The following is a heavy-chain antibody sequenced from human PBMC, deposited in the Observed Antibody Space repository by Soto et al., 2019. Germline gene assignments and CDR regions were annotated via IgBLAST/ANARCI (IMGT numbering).Heavy chain of an antibody. CDR1: GGSISSGGYY. CDR2: IYYSGST. Sequence: QVQLQESGPGLVKPSQTLSLTCTVSGGSISSGGYYWSWIRQHPGKGLEWIGYIYYSGSTYYNPSLKSRVPISVDTSKNQFSVKLSSVTAADTAVYYCARGGTNIDYGDYAYYYYGMDVWGQGTTVTVSS. J-gene: IGHJ6*02. V-gene: IGHV4-31*03. D-gene: IGHD4-17*01. CDR3: ARGGTNIDYGDYAYYYYGMDV.